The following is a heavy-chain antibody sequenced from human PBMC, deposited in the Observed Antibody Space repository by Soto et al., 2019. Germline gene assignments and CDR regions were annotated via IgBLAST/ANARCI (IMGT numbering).Heavy chain of an antibody. CDR2: IHSSGST. V-gene: IGHV4-4*07. Sequence: XTLSLACTVSGASVSNSLWNWIRQPAGKGLEWIGRIHSSGSTNYNPSLKSRVTMSVDTSKQQFSLKVSSVTAADTDVYYCARGSRHFEWLPDYWGQGTQGTVS. D-gene: IGHD3-9*01. CDR3: ARGSRHFEWLPDY. J-gene: IGHJ4*02. CDR1: GASVSNSL.